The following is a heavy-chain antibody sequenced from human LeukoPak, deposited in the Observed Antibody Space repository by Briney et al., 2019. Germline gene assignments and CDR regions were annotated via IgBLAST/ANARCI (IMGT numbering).Heavy chain of an antibody. CDR2: ISSSSSTI. CDR1: GFTFSDYS. D-gene: IGHD3-10*01. CDR3: ARDQEWFGESIDY. V-gene: IGHV3-48*02. Sequence: GGSLRLSCAVSGFTFSDYSVNWVRQAPGKGLEWVSYISSSSSTIYYADSVKGRFSVSRDNAKNSLYLQMNSLRDEDTAVYYCARDQEWFGESIDYWGQGTLVTVSS. J-gene: IGHJ4*02.